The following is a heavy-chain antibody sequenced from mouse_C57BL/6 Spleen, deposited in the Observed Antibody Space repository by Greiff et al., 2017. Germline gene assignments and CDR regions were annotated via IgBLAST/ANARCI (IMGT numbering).Heavy chain of an antibody. J-gene: IGHJ2*01. CDR2: ISSGGSYT. D-gene: IGHD2-4*01. CDR1: GFTFSSYG. Sequence: VQLKESGGDLVKPGGSLKLSCAASGFTFSSYGMSWVRQTPDKRLEWVATISSGGSYTYYPDSVKGRFTISRDNAKNTLYLQMSSLKSEDTAMYYCARPDDYDRGYYFDYWGQGTTLTVSS. V-gene: IGHV5-6*01. CDR3: ARPDDYDRGYYFDY.